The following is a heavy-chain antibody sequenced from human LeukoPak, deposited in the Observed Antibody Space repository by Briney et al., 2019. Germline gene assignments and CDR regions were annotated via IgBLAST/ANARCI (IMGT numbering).Heavy chain of an antibody. D-gene: IGHD3-10*01. V-gene: IGHV3-23*01. CDR3: VKGGHDYYYMHV. CDR2: ITGSGGST. CDR1: GFTFSSYA. J-gene: IGHJ6*03. Sequence: GGSLRLSCAASGFTFSSYAMTWVRQAPGKGLEWVSAITGSGGSTYYADSVKGRFTISRDNSKNTLYLQMNSLRAEDTAVYYCVKGGHDYYYMHVWGKGTTVTVSS.